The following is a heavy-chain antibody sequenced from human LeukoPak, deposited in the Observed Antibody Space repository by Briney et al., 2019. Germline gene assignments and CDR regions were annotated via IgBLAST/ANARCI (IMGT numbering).Heavy chain of an antibody. D-gene: IGHD2-15*01. CDR1: GYTFTSYG. Sequence: GASVKVSCKASGYTFTSYGISWVRQAPGQGLEWMGWISAYNGNTNYAQKLQGRVTMTTDTSTSTAYMELRSLRSDDTAVYYCARGPTLRIDCSGGSCYGTRVAGVDYWGQGTLVTVSS. CDR3: ARGPTLRIDCSGGSCYGTRVAGVDY. J-gene: IGHJ4*02. CDR2: ISAYNGNT. V-gene: IGHV1-18*01.